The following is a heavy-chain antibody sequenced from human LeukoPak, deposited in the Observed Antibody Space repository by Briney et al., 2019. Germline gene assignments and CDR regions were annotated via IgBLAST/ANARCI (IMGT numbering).Heavy chain of an antibody. CDR1: GGTFSSYA. J-gene: IGHJ6*02. Sequence: SVKVSCKASGGTFSSYAISWVRQAPGQGLEWMGRIIPILGIANYAQKFRGRVTITADKSTSTAYMELSSLRSEDTAVYYCARESDGMDVWGQGTTVTVSS. CDR2: IIPILGIA. CDR3: ARESDGMDV. V-gene: IGHV1-69*04.